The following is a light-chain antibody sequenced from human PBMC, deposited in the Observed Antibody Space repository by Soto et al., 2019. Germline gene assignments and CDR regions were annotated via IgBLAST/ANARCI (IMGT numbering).Light chain of an antibody. Sequence: DIQMTQSPSTLSASVGDRVTIPCRASQSISSWLAWYQQKPGKAPKLLIYKASSLESGVPSRFSCSGSGTEFTLTISSLQPDDFATYYCQQYNSYPWTFGQGTKVDIK. CDR1: QSISSW. V-gene: IGKV1-5*03. J-gene: IGKJ1*01. CDR3: QQYNSYPWT. CDR2: KAS.